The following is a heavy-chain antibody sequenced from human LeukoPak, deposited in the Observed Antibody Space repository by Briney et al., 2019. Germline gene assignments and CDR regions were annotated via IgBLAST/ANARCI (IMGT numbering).Heavy chain of an antibody. V-gene: IGHV4-39*07. CDR2: INHSGST. J-gene: IGHJ4*02. CDR1: GGSISSGGYY. CDR3: ARAGYSSGWFRRDFDY. Sequence: SETLSLTCTVSGGSISSGGYYWSWIRQPPGKGLEWIGEINHSGSTNYNPSLKSRVTISVDTSKNQFSLKLSSVTAADTAVYYCARAGYSSGWFRRDFDYWGQGTLVTVSS. D-gene: IGHD6-19*01.